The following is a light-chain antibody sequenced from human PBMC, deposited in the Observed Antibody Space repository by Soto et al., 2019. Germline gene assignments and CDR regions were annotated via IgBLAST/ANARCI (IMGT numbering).Light chain of an antibody. Sequence: DIQMTQSPSFLSASGGDRVHITCQASQDITNHLNWYHQRAGKAPKLLIYDASNLETGVPSRFSGSGSGTEFTLTISSLQPDDFATYYCQQYNSYSFGRGTKVDIK. CDR1: QDITNH. J-gene: IGKJ1*01. CDR3: QQYNSYS. CDR2: DAS. V-gene: IGKV1-33*01.